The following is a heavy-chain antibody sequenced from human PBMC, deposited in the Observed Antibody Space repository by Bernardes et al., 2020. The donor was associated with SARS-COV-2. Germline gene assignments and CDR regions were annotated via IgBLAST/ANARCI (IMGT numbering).Heavy chain of an antibody. V-gene: IGHV4-59*01. CDR3: ARVHYKDRWLQLAGNYCFDY. Sequence: LSLPCTVSGGSISSYYWSWIRQPPGKGLEWIGYIYYSGSTNYNPSLKSRVTISVDTSKNQFSLKLSSVTAADTAVYYCARVHYKDRWLQLAGNYCFDYWGQGTLVTVSS. CDR2: IYYSGST. D-gene: IGHD1-1*01. CDR1: GGSISSYY. J-gene: IGHJ4*02.